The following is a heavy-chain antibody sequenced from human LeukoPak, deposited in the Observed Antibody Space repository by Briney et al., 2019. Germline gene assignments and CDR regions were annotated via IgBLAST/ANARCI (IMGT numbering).Heavy chain of an antibody. D-gene: IGHD2-2*01. CDR3: ARAPTVLVGYCSSSSCQADY. J-gene: IGHJ4*02. Sequence: GGSLRLSFTASGFTFSNYAMHWVRQAPGKGLEWVSAIDPGSTYIYYADSVKGRFTISRDNAENSLYLQMNSLRVEDTAVYYCARAPTVLVGYCSSSSCQADYWGQGTLVTVSS. CDR1: GFTFSNYA. V-gene: IGHV3-21*01. CDR2: IDPGSTYI.